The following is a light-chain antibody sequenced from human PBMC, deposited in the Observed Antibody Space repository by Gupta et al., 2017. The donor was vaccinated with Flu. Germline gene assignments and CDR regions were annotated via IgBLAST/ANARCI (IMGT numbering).Light chain of an antibody. CDR2: SNN. CDR1: SSNIGNNP. Sequence: RVTISCSGGSSNIGNNPVNWYQQLPGTAPKLLFNSNNQRPSGVPDRISGSKSGTSASLAISGLQSEDEADYYCATWDDSLNGWVFGGGTKLTVL. CDR3: ATWDDSLNGWV. V-gene: IGLV1-44*01. J-gene: IGLJ3*02.